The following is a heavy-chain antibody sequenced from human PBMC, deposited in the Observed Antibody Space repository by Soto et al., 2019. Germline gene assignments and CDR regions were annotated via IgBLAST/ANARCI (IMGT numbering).Heavy chain of an antibody. CDR1: GGSISSYY. D-gene: IGHD3-16*02. J-gene: IGHJ4*02. CDR3: ARASYDYIWGSYRLDY. CDR2: IYYSGST. V-gene: IGHV4-59*08. Sequence: SETLSLTCTVSGGSISSYYWSWIRQPPGKGLEWIGYIYYSGSTNYNPSLKSRVTISVDTSKNQFSLKLSSVTAADTAVYYCARASYDYIWGSYRLDYWGQGTLVTVSS.